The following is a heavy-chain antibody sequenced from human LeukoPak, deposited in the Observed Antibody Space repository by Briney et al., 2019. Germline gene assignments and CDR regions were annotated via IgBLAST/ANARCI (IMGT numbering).Heavy chain of an antibody. V-gene: IGHV4-4*02. CDR3: AREGGFYRPLDY. D-gene: IGHD3-3*01. CDR1: GGSVINTNW. Sequence: SGTLSLTCGVSGGSVINTNWWPWVRQPPGKGLEWIGEVHLDGRTNYNPSLESRLTMSVDVSENQVSLKLTSVTAADMAVYYCAREGGFYRPLDYSGQGTLVTVSS. J-gene: IGHJ4*02. CDR2: VHLDGRT.